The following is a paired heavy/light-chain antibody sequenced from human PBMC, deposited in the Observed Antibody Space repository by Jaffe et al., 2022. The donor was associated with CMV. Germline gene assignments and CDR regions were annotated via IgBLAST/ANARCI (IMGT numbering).Heavy chain of an antibody. CDR2: IKTGNGET. CDR1: GYNFINHG. J-gene: IGHJ5*01. V-gene: IGHV1-3*04. Sequence: QVHLVQSGAEVKEPGASVKVSCKSSGYNFINHGMHWVRQAPGQRLEWMGWIKTGNGETRNSQRFQGRVMFTSDTSASTVYMELSSLTSEDTAVYYCAKSGSSPPGNWVDSWGQGTLVTVSS. CDR3: AKSGSSPPGNWVDS. D-gene: IGHD1-26*01.
Light chain of an antibody. CDR1: STDVGGYNY. CDR2: DVS. CDR3: SSETSSVTVM. J-gene: IGLJ3*02. V-gene: IGLV2-14*03. Sequence: QSALTQPASVSGSPGQSITISCTGTSTDVGGYNYVSWYQQHPGKAPKLLIRDVSVRPSGISTRFSGSKSGNTASLSISGLQAEDEADYYCSSETSSVTVMFGGGTKVTVL.